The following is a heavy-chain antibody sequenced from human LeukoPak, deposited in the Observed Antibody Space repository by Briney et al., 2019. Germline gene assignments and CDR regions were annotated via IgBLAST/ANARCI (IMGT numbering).Heavy chain of an antibody. V-gene: IGHV1-69*13. CDR3: ARVLDYYDSSGYSA. CDR1: GGTFSSYA. D-gene: IGHD3-22*01. Sequence: GASVKVSCKASGGTFSSYAISWVRQAPGQGLEWMGGIIPIFGTANYAQKFQGRVTITADESTSTAYMELSSLRSEDTAVYYCARVLDYYDSSGYSAWGQGTLVTVSS. J-gene: IGHJ5*02. CDR2: IIPIFGTA.